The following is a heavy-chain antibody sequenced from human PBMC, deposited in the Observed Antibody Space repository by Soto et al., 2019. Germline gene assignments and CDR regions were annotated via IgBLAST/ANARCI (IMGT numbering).Heavy chain of an antibody. D-gene: IGHD1-26*01. CDR2: INNDGTTT. CDR1: GFTFSSYW. J-gene: IGHJ4*02. CDR3: VRGYSGTYRIDY. V-gene: IGHV3-74*01. Sequence: GGSLRLSCAASGFTFSSYWMHWVRQAPGKGLVWVSRINNDGTTTTYADSVKDRFTISRDDAKNTLYLEMNSLRVEDTAVYYCVRGYSGTYRIDYWGQGTPVTVSS.